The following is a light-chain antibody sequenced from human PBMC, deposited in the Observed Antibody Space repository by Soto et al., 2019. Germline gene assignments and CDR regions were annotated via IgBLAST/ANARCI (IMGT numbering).Light chain of an antibody. V-gene: IGLV1-47*01. CDR1: SSNIGNNY. CDR3: AAWDDTRSGPV. CDR2: RDD. Sequence: QSVLTQPPSASGSPGQRVTISCSGTSSNIGNNYVYWYRQLPGTAPKLLIYRDDQRPSGVPDRFSGSKSGTSASLAISGLRSGDEADYYCAAWDDTRSGPVFGGGTKVTVL. J-gene: IGLJ3*02.